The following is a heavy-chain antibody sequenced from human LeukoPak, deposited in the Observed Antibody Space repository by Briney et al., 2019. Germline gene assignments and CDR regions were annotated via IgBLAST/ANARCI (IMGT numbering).Heavy chain of an antibody. CDR1: GYTFTDYY. V-gene: IGHV1-2*06. Sequence: ASVKVSCKASGYTFTDYYMHWVRQAPGQGLEWMGRINPNSGGTKYAQKFQGRVTMTRDTSISTTYMDLCRLRSDDTAVYYCARYYFGSGKFDCWGQGTLVTVSS. D-gene: IGHD3-10*01. CDR3: ARYYFGSGKFDC. CDR2: INPNSGGT. J-gene: IGHJ4*02.